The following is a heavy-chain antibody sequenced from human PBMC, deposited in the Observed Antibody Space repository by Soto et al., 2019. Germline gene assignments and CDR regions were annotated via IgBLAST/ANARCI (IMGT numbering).Heavy chain of an antibody. D-gene: IGHD4-17*01. V-gene: IGHV4-61*01. CDR3: ARTTAVPNTLRSRYFFDY. CDR1: GGSVSDKTYY. J-gene: IGHJ4*02. Sequence: PSETLSLTYSVSGGSVSDKTYYWSWIRQPPGKRLEGIGYVYYSGTTNYNPSLKSRVTISVDLSKNRFSLRLSSVTTADTALYYCARTTAVPNTLRSRYFFDYWGQGTLVTVSS. CDR2: VYYSGTT.